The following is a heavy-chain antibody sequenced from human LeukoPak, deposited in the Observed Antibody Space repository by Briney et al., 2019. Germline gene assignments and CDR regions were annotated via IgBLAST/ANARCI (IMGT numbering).Heavy chain of an antibody. CDR3: AKEYCSSTSCYIVDY. Sequence: GGSLRLSCAASGFTSRTYAMSWVRQALGEGLWWVSAISGSGGSTYYAESVKGRFTISRDNSKNTLYLQMNSLRAEDTAVYYCAKEYCSSTSCYIVDYWGQGTLVTVSS. V-gene: IGHV3-23*01. CDR2: ISGSGGST. CDR1: GFTSRTYA. J-gene: IGHJ4*02. D-gene: IGHD2-2*02.